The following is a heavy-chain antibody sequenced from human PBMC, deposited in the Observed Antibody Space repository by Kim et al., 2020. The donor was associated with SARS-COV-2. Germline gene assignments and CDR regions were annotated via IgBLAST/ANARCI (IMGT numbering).Heavy chain of an antibody. CDR2: IIPILGIA. Sequence: SVKVSCKASGGTFSSYAISWVRQAPGQGLEWMGRIIPILGIANYAQKLQGRVTITADKSTSTAYMELSSLRSEDTAVYYCARMSGGQRQNLGDFDYWGQGTLVTVSS. CDR1: GGTFSSYA. CDR3: ARMSGGQRQNLGDFDY. D-gene: IGHD3-10*01. J-gene: IGHJ4*02. V-gene: IGHV1-69*04.